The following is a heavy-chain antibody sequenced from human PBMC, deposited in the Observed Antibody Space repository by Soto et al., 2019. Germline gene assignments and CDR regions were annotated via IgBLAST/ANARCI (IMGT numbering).Heavy chain of an antibody. CDR3: ARSTGDIVVVPAATYPDY. D-gene: IGHD2-2*01. V-gene: IGHV1-3*01. CDR2: INAGNGNT. J-gene: IGHJ4*02. CDR1: GYTFTSYA. Sequence: ASVKVSCKASGYTFTSYAMHWVRQAPGQRLEWMGWINAGNGNTKYSQKFQGRVTITRDTSASTAYMKLSSLRSEDTAVYYCARSTGDIVVVPAATYPDYWGQGTLVTVSS.